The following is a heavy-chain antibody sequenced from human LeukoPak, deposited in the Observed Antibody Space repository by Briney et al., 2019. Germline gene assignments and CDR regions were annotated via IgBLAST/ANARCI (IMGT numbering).Heavy chain of an antibody. V-gene: IGHV1-69*06. D-gene: IGHD2-2*01. CDR2: IIPIFGTA. Sequence: ASVKVSCKASGGSFSSYGISWVRQAPGQGLEWVGRIIPIFGTANYAQKFQDRVNITADKSTSIVYLELGSLRSEDTAVYYCARRTTSVAFDIWGQGTMVTVSS. CDR3: ARRTTSVAFDI. CDR1: GGSFSSYG. J-gene: IGHJ3*02.